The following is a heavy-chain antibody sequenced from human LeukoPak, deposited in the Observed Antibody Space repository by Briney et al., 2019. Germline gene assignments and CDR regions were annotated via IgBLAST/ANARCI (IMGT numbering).Heavy chain of an antibody. CDR1: GFTFSSYA. V-gene: IGHV3-23*01. CDR3: GRGLGTQLRRGWFAP. CDR2: ISGSGGST. Sequence: GGSLRLSCVASGFTFSSYAMSWVRQAPGKGLEWVSAISGSGGSTYYADSVKGRFTTSRDNSKNTLYLQMNSLRAEDTAMYYWGRGLGTQLRRGWFAPGARGPWSP. J-gene: IGHJ5*02. D-gene: IGHD3-16*01.